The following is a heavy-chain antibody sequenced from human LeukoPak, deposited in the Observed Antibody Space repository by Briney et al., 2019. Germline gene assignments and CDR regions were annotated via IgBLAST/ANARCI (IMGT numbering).Heavy chain of an antibody. D-gene: IGHD5-12*01. V-gene: IGHV1-24*01. CDR2: FDPEDGET. Sequence: ASVKVSCKVSGYTLTELSMHWVRQAPGKGLERMGGFDPEDGETIYAQKFQGRVTMTEDTSTDTAYMELSSLRSEDTAVYYCATAHIVATILNWFDPWGQGTLVTVSS. CDR1: GYTLTELS. J-gene: IGHJ5*02. CDR3: ATAHIVATILNWFDP.